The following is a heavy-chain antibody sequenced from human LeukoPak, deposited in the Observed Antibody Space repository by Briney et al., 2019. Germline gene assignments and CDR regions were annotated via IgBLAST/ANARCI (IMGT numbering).Heavy chain of an antibody. CDR3: AVMHGYYDGSGYWVQ. CDR2: ISPNADRT. J-gene: IGHJ4*02. D-gene: IGHD3-22*01. Sequence: GGSLRLSCAASGFTFGSYAMSWVRQAPGKGLEWVSFISPNADRTSKADSVEGRFTISRDNPRNTLYLQMNSLRDDDTAVYYCAVMHGYYDGSGYWVQWGQGTLVTVSS. CDR1: GFTFGSYA. V-gene: IGHV3-23*01.